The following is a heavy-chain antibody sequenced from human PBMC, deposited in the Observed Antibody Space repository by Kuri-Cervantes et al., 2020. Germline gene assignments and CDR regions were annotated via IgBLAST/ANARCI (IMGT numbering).Heavy chain of an antibody. D-gene: IGHD3-3*01. V-gene: IGHV1-3*01. Sequence: ASVKVSCKASGYTFTSYAMHWVRQAPGQRLEWMGWINAGNGNTKYSQKFQGRVTITADKSTSTVYMELTSLRSEDTAMYYCASPIKYFDAWNSLPPFDYWGQGTLVTVSS. CDR1: GYTFTSYA. J-gene: IGHJ4*02. CDR3: ASPIKYFDAWNSLPPFDY. CDR2: INAGNGNT.